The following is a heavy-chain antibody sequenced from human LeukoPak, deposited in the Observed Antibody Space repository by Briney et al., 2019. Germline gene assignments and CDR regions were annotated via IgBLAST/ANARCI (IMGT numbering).Heavy chain of an antibody. CDR1: GFTFGDYA. CDR3: TRVGIAVAGTPKTYYFDY. D-gene: IGHD6-19*01. CDR2: IRSKAYGGTT. Sequence: GGSLRLSCTASGFTFGDYAMSWVRQAPGKGLEWVGFIRSKAYGGTTEYAASVKGRFTISRDDSKSIAYLQMNSLKTEDTAVYYCTRVGIAVAGTPKTYYFDYWGQGTLVTVSS. J-gene: IGHJ4*02. V-gene: IGHV3-49*04.